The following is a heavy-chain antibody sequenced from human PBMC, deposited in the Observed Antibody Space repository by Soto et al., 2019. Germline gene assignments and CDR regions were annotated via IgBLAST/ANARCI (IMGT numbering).Heavy chain of an antibody. D-gene: IGHD3-16*01. CDR3: ARDLRTLDRGFTYGMDV. J-gene: IGHJ6*02. CDR1: GFTYGAYE. V-gene: IGHV3-48*03. CDR2: ISSSGSIR. Sequence: EVQLVESGGGLVQPGGSLRLSCAVSGFTYGAYEMNWVRQAPGKGLEWVSYISSSGSIRYYADSVQGRFTNSRENANNSLYLQMNSLRAEDTAVYYCARDLRTLDRGFTYGMDVWGQGTTVTLSS.